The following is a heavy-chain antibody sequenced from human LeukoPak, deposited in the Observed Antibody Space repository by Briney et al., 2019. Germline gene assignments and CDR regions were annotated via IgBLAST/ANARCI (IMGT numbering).Heavy chain of an antibody. J-gene: IGHJ4*02. CDR3: IRGELLDGG. D-gene: IGHD1-26*01. CDR1: GFTFGDYS. V-gene: IGHV3-49*03. Sequence: GGSLRLSCKTSGFTFGDYSMSWFRQAPGMGLEWVGFIRSEAYGGTTEFAASVKGRFTISRDDSKGIAYLQMNSLKIEDTAIYCCIRGELLDGGGGQGTLVTVSS. CDR2: IRSEAYGGTT.